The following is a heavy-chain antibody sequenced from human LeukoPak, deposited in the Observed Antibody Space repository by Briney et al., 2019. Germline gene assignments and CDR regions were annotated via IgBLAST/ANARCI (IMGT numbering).Heavy chain of an antibody. CDR3: ASPPQVSRTRQYYYYYGMDV. J-gene: IGHJ6*02. Sequence: GVSLRLSCAASGFTFSSYGMHWVRQAPGKGLEWVAVISYDGSNKYYADSVKGRFTISRDNSKNTLYLQMNSLRAEDTAVYYCASPPQVSRTRQYYYYYGMDVWGQGTTVTVSS. CDR1: GFTFSSYG. V-gene: IGHV3-30*12. D-gene: IGHD1-14*01. CDR2: ISYDGSNK.